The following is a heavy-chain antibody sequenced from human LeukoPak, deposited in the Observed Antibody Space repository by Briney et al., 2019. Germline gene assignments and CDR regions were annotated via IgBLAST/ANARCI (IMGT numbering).Heavy chain of an antibody. CDR3: ASTGYSSSWYNDY. Sequence: LSLTCTVSGGSISSSSYYWGWIRQAPGKGLEWVSYISSSGSTIYYADSVKGRFTISRDNAKNSLYLQMNSLRAEDTAVYYCASTGYSSSWYNDYWGQGTLVTVSS. CDR2: ISSSGSTI. D-gene: IGHD6-13*01. V-gene: IGHV3-11*01. J-gene: IGHJ4*02. CDR1: GGSISSSSYY.